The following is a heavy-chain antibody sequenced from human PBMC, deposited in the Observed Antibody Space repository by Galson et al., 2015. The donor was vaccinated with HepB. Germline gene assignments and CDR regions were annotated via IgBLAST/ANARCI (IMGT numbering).Heavy chain of an antibody. J-gene: IGHJ4*02. CDR1: GYIFTSNG. CDR3: ARDLYSPDLTPLDY. D-gene: IGHD2-21*01. Sequence: SVKVSCKASGYIFTSNGFSWVRQTPGQGLEWMGWISALTGNTNYAQKFQDRVTLTTDKSTRTAYMELRGLRFDDTVVYYCARDLYSPDLTPLDYWGQGTLVTVFS. CDR2: ISALTGNT. V-gene: IGHV1-18*01.